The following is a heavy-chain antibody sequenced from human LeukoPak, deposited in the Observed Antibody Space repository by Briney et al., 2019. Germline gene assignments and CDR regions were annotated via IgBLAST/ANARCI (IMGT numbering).Heavy chain of an antibody. CDR3: AKDGAYYDFWSGYPWFDP. D-gene: IGHD3-3*01. CDR2: ISGSGGST. CDR1: GFTFSSYN. J-gene: IGHJ5*02. Sequence: GGSLRLSCAASGFTFSSYNMSWVRQAPGKGLEWVSAISGSGGSTYYADSVKGRFTISRDNSKNTLYLQMNSLRAEDTAVYYCAKDGAYYDFWSGYPWFDPWGQGTLVTVSS. V-gene: IGHV3-23*01.